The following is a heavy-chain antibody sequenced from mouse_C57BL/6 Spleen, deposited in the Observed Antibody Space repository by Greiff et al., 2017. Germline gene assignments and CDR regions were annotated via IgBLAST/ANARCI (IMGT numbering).Heavy chain of an antibody. Sequence: VHLVESGPELVKPGASVKISCKASGYAFSSSWMNWVKQRPGTGLEWIGRIYPGDGDNNYNGKFKGKATLTADKSSSTASMQLSSLTSEDSAVYFCARSYYYGSSPSYWYFDVWGTGTTVTVSS. CDR2: IYPGDGDN. V-gene: IGHV1-82*01. CDR1: GYAFSSSW. D-gene: IGHD1-1*01. J-gene: IGHJ1*03. CDR3: ARSYYYGSSPSYWYFDV.